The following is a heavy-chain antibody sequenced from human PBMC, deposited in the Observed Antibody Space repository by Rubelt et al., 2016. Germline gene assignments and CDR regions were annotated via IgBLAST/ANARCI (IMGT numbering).Heavy chain of an antibody. V-gene: IGHV3-30*03. Sequence: VQLVESGGGLVQPGGSLRLSCAASGFTFSSYSMKWVRQAPGKGLEWVAVISYDGSNKYYADSVKGRFTISRDNSKNTLYLQMNSLRAEDTAVEYCAREITPADLDWGQGTLVTVSS. CDR1: GFTFSSYS. J-gene: IGHJ4*02. D-gene: IGHD2-2*01. CDR2: ISYDGSNK. CDR3: AREITPADLD.